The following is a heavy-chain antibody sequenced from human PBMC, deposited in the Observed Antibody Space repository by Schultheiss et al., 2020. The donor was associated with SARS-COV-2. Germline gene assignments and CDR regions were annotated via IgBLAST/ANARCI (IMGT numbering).Heavy chain of an antibody. D-gene: IGHD6-19*01. Sequence: SETLSLTCAVYGGSFSGYYWNWIRQPPGKGLEWIGVIHDTGRTYYNPSLKRRVTISLDTSKNHFSLKLTSLTAADTAVYYCARGLSGWYYFDYWGQGTLVTVSS. V-gene: IGHV4-34*01. CDR2: IHDTGRT. CDR3: ARGLSGWYYFDY. J-gene: IGHJ4*02. CDR1: GGSFSGYY.